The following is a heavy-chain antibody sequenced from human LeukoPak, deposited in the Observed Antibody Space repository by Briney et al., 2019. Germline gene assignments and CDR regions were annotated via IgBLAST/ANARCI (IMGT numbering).Heavy chain of an antibody. CDR1: GFTFSSLG. CDR3: ARDRAVRYFDL. J-gene: IGHJ2*01. Sequence: PGGPLSPSWAASGFTFSSLGFTGVRRAPGRGLEGVAVIWYDGSNKYYADSVKGRFTISRDNSENTLNLQMNSLSVEDTAVYYCARDRAVRYFDLWGRGTLVTVSS. CDR2: IWYDGSNK. V-gene: IGHV3-33*01.